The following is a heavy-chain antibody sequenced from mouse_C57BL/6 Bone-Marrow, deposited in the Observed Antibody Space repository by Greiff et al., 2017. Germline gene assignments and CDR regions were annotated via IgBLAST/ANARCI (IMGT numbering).Heavy chain of an antibody. Sequence: VQLQQSGAELVKPGASVKISCKASGYAFSSYWVNLVKQRPGKGLEWIGQIYPGDGDTNYNGKFKGTATLTADKSSSTAYMQLSSLTSEDSAVYFCARSRGYGNWYFDVWGTGTTVTVAS. CDR3: ARSRGYGNWYFDV. CDR1: GYAFSSYW. D-gene: IGHD2-1*01. J-gene: IGHJ1*03. V-gene: IGHV1-80*01. CDR2: IYPGDGDT.